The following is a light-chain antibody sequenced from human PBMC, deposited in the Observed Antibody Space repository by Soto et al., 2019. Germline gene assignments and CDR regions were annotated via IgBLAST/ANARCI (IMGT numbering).Light chain of an antibody. CDR3: SSYAGTYTRV. J-gene: IGLJ1*01. Sequence: QSALTQPASVSGSPGQSITLSCTGTSSDVGGYNYVSWYQQHPGKAPKLMIYEVSNRPSGISHRFSGSKSGNTASLTISGLRAEDEADYYCSSYAGTYTRVFGTGTKVTVL. V-gene: IGLV2-14*01. CDR2: EVS. CDR1: SSDVGGYNY.